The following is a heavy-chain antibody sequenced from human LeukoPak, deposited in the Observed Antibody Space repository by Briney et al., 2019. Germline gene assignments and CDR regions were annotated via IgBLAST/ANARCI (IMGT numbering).Heavy chain of an antibody. J-gene: IGHJ4*02. CDR3: ARHKAGADHVEY. Sequence: SETLSLTCAVYGGSFSGYYWGWIRQPPGKGLEWIGSVYYNGDTYSSPSLKSRFTASADTSNNHFSLRLSSVTAADTAVYYCARHKAGADHVEYWGQGILVTVSS. CDR2: VYYNGDT. V-gene: IGHV4-39*01. D-gene: IGHD6-19*01. CDR1: GGSFSGYY.